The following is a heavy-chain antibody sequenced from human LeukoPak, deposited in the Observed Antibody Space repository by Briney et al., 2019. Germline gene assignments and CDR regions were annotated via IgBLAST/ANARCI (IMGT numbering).Heavy chain of an antibody. CDR3: ARAVYSSGWYDYYYGMDV. CDR1: GFTFSSYG. J-gene: IGHJ6*02. Sequence: GGSLRLSCAASGFTFSSYGVHWVRQAPGKGLEWVAVIWYDGSNKYYADSVKGRLTIPRDNSKNTLYLQMNSLRAEDTAVCYCARAVYSSGWYDYYYGMDVWGQGTTVTVSS. V-gene: IGHV3-33*01. CDR2: IWYDGSNK. D-gene: IGHD6-19*01.